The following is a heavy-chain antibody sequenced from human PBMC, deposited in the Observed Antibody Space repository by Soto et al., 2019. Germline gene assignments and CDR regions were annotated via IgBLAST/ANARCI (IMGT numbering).Heavy chain of an antibody. CDR3: ARKPAYSSGWYAFDI. CDR2: IYPGDSDT. D-gene: IGHD6-19*01. V-gene: IGHV5-51*01. Sequence: EVQLVQSGTEVKKPGESLKISCKGSAYSFTSYRIGWVRQMPGKGLEWMGIIYPGDSDTRYSPSFQGQVTISADKSISTAYLQWSSLKASDTAMYYCARKPAYSSGWYAFDIWGQGTMVTVSS. J-gene: IGHJ3*02. CDR1: AYSFTSYR.